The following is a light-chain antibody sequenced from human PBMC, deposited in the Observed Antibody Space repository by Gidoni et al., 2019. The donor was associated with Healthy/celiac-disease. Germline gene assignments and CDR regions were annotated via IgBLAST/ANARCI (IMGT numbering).Light chain of an antibody. CDR2: GNS. Sequence: QSVLTQPPSVSGAPGQRVTISCTGRSSNTGAGYDVHWYQHLPGTAPKLLIYGNSNRPSGVPDRFSGSKSGTSASLAITGLQAEDEADYYCQSYDSSLSDVVFGGGTKLTVL. CDR3: QSYDSSLSDVV. CDR1: SSNTGAGYD. J-gene: IGLJ2*01. V-gene: IGLV1-40*01.